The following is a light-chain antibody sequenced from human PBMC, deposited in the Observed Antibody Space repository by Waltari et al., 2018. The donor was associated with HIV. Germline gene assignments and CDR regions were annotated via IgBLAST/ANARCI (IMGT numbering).Light chain of an antibody. V-gene: IGLV2-14*01. Sequence: QSGLTQPASVSGSPGQPLTISCTGTTSDVVGYNSVSWYQQHPGKATKLIIYEGSNRPSGVSNRFSGSKSGNTASLTISGLQPEDETDYYCSSFSSSSTPYVFGTGTKVTVL. CDR3: SSFSSSSTPYV. CDR1: TSDVVGYNS. CDR2: EGS. J-gene: IGLJ1*01.